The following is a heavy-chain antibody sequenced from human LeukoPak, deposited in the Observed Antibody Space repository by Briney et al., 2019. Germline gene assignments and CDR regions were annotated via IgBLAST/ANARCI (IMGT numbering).Heavy chain of an antibody. D-gene: IGHD3-22*01. V-gene: IGHV3-53*01. Sequence: GGSLRLSCAASGFTVSSNYMSWIRQAPGKGLEWVSVIYSGGSTYYAASVEGRFTISRDNSKNTLYLQMNSLRAEDTAAYYCARTYYYDSSGPDWGQGTLVTVSS. J-gene: IGHJ4*02. CDR1: GFTVSSNY. CDR3: ARTYYYDSSGPD. CDR2: IYSGGST.